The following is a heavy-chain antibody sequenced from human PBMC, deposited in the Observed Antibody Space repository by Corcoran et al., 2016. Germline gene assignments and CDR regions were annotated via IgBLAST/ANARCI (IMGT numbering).Heavy chain of an antibody. Sequence: QVQLVQSGAEVKKPGASVKVSCKASRYTFTNYVMHWVRQAPRQRLEWMGWINAGNGNTKYSLKFQGRVTITRDTSASTAYMELSSLRSEDTAVYYCARVQDILTGYSDYYFDSWGQGTLVTVSS. CDR2: INAGNGNT. CDR3: ARVQDILTGYSDYYFDS. V-gene: IGHV1-3*01. D-gene: IGHD3-9*01. CDR1: RYTFTNYV. J-gene: IGHJ4*02.